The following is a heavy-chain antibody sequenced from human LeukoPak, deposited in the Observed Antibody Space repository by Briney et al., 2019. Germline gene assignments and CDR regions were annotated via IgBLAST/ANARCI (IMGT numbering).Heavy chain of an antibody. CDR3: AGEGRVSGYDFDC. D-gene: IGHD5-12*01. V-gene: IGHV3-74*03. Sequence: GGSLRLSCAASGFTFSSYWLHWVRQAPGKGLVWVSRINSDGSSITYADSVKGRFTISRDNAKNTLYLQMNSLRVEDTAVYYCAGEGRVSGYDFDCWGQGTLVTVSS. J-gene: IGHJ4*02. CDR2: INSDGSSI. CDR1: GFTFSSYW.